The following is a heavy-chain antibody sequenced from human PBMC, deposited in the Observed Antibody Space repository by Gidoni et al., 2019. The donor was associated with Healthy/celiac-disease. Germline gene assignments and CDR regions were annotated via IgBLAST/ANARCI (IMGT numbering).Heavy chain of an antibody. Sequence: EVQLVESGGGLVKPGGSLRLSCAASGFTFRTAWISWVRQAPGKGLGWVGRIKSKTDGGTTDYAAPVKGRFTISRDDSKNTLYLQMNSLKTEDTAVYYCTVYYDFWSGYYTPSTDAFDIWGQGTMVTVSS. CDR2: IKSKTDGGTT. CDR3: TVYYDFWSGYYTPSTDAFDI. D-gene: IGHD3-3*01. J-gene: IGHJ3*02. V-gene: IGHV3-15*01. CDR1: GFTFRTAW.